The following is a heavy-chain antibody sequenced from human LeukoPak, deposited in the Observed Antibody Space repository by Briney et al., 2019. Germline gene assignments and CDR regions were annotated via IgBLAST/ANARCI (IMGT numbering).Heavy chain of an antibody. CDR3: VRHDGRGGATMGAFDS. CDR1: AGSFISSSHH. CDR2: VYYGQTT. D-gene: IGHD5-12*01. J-gene: IGHJ5*01. V-gene: IGHV4-39*01. Sequence: SETLSLTCTVSAGSFISSSHHWGWIRQSPGQGLEWIGTVYYGQTTYYNPSLDGRVTISLDTSANHFSLQLNSVTAADTAVYYCVRHDGRGGATMGAFDSWGQGALVTVSS.